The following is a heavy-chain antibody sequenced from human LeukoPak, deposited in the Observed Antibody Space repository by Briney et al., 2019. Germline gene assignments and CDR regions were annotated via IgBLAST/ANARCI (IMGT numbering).Heavy chain of an antibody. D-gene: IGHD3-16*01. CDR2: ISYDGSNK. CDR3: ASPPSPATYGPVDY. V-gene: IGHV3-30-3*01. CDR1: GFTFSSYA. J-gene: IGHJ4*02. Sequence: GGSLRLSCAASGFTFSSYAMHWVRQAPGKGLEWVAVISYDGSNKYYADSVKGRFTISRDNSKNTLYLQTNSLRAEDTAVYYCASPPSPATYGPVDYWGQGTLVTVSS.